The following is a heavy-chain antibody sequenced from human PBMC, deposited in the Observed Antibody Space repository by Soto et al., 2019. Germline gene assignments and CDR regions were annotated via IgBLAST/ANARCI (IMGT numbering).Heavy chain of an antibody. CDR1: GFTFSSYS. D-gene: IGHD6-19*01. J-gene: IGHJ4*02. CDR2: ISSSSSTI. CDR3: ARGGCSRGWYRPTPPQPFDH. Sequence: EVQLVESGGGLVQPGGSLRLSCAASGFTFSSYSMNWVRQAPGKGLEWVSYISSSSSTIYYADCVKGRFTISRDNAKNYLHRQKNTLRDEETAVYDWARGGCSRGWYRPTPPQPFDHWGPGTLVTVSS. V-gene: IGHV3-48*02.